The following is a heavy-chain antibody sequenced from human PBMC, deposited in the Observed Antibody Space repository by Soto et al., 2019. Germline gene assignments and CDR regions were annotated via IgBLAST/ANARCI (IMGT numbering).Heavy chain of an antibody. CDR2: VIPIFGTA. Sequence: QVQLVQSGAEVKKPGSSVNVSCKGSGGTFSSYAISWVRQAPGQGLEWMGGVIPIFGTANYAQKFQGRVTITADESASTAYMQLTTLRSEDTAVYYCARLLARSHHRDCFDPWGHGTLVTVSS. V-gene: IGHV1-69*12. CDR1: GGTFSSYA. J-gene: IGHJ5*02. CDR3: ARLLARSHHRDCFDP. D-gene: IGHD1-26*01.